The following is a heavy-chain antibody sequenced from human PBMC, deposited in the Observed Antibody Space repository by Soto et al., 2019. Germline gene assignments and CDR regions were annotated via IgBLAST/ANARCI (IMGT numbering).Heavy chain of an antibody. J-gene: IGHJ4*02. CDR1: GGTFSSYA. Sequence: QVQLVQSGAEVKKPGSSVKVSCKASGGTFSSYAISWVRQAPGQGLEWMGRIIPNLGIANYAQKFQGRVTITADKSTSTAYMELSSLRSEDTAVYYCAREDAGSYHYYFDYWGQGTLVTVSS. CDR3: AREDAGSYHYYFDY. V-gene: IGHV1-69*04. CDR2: IIPNLGIA. D-gene: IGHD3-10*01.